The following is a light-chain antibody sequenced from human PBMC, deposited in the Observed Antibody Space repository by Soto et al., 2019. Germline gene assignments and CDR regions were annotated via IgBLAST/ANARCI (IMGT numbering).Light chain of an antibody. J-gene: IGKJ4*01. CDR2: EAS. CDR3: EQYNNWPLT. V-gene: IGKV3-15*01. Sequence: EQVMTQSPVPLSVSPGARVTLSCRASQSVFSNLAWYQQKPGQAPRLLIYEASTRATGIPARFSGSGSGTDFTLTINSLQSEDFAVYYCEQYNNWPLTFGGGTKVEIK. CDR1: QSVFSN.